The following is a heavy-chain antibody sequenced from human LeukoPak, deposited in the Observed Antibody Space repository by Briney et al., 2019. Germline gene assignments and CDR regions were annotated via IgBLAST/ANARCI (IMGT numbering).Heavy chain of an antibody. Sequence: TASETLPLTCAVYGGSFSGYYWSWIRQPPGKGLEWIGEINHSGSTNYNPSLKSRVTISVDTSKNQFSLKLSSVTAADTAVYYCARGPAYYGSGSYLSWGQGTLVTVSS. CDR3: ARGPAYYGSGSYLS. V-gene: IGHV4-34*01. CDR2: INHSGST. D-gene: IGHD3-10*01. CDR1: GGSFSGYY. J-gene: IGHJ5*02.